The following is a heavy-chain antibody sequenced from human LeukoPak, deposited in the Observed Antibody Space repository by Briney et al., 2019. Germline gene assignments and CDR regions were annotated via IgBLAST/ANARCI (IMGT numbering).Heavy chain of an antibody. CDR2: IYWDDDK. CDR1: GCSLNTRGMG. V-gene: IGHV2-5*02. CDR3: AHRGPDYGDYAFDS. J-gene: IGHJ4*02. D-gene: IGHD4-17*01. Sequence: SCPTLVKPTQTLTLTCTFSGCSLNTRGMGVAWIRQPPGNALEWLALIYWDDDKRYNPSLRTRLTITKDTSQNQVVLTLTNMDPVDIATYFCAHRGPDYGDYAFDSWGQGSLVTVSS.